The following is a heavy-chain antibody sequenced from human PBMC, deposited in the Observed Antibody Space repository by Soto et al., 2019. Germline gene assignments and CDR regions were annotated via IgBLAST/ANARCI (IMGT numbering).Heavy chain of an antibody. Sequence: HITLKESGPTLVRPTQTLTLTCTFSGFSLTTDGVGVGWLRQPPGKAPEWLALIYWDDDKWFNPSLMSRLTITKDTSKNRVILKMTTMEPVDTGTYYCAHKTSGSLDPWVQGILVTVSS. CDR1: GFSLTTDGVG. J-gene: IGHJ5*02. V-gene: IGHV2-5*02. CDR3: AHKTSGSLDP. D-gene: IGHD3-10*01. CDR2: IYWDDDK.